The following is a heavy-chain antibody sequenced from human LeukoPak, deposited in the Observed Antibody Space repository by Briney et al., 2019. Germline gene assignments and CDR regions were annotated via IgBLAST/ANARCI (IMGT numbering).Heavy chain of an antibody. J-gene: IGHJ4*02. CDR1: GFSYMHYA. V-gene: IGHV3-23*01. CDR3: AKERNIVVVVAATN. D-gene: IGHD2-15*01. CDR2: IGGSGGST. Sequence: GGSLRLSCAASGFSYMHYAMSWVCQAPGKGLEWVSAIGGSGGSTYYADSVKGRFTISRDNSKNTLYLQMNSLRAEDTAVYYCAKERNIVVVVAATNWGQGTLVTVSS.